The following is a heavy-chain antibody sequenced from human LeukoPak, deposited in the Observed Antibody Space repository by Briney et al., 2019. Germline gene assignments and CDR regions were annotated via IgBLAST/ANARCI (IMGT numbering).Heavy chain of an antibody. CDR3: ARALGYYYDSSGYDAFDI. J-gene: IGHJ3*02. CDR2: IYTSGST. D-gene: IGHD3-22*01. CDR1: GGSISSYY. V-gene: IGHV4-4*07. Sequence: PSETLSLTCTVSGGSISSYYWSWIRQPAGKGLEWIGRIYTSGSTNYNPSLKSRVTMSVDTSRNQFSLKLSSVTAADTAVYYCARALGYYYDSSGYDAFDIWGQGTMVTVSS.